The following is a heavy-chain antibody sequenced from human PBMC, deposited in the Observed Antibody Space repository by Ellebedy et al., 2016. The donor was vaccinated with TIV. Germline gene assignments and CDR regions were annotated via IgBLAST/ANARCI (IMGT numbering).Heavy chain of an antibody. D-gene: IGHD3-10*01. J-gene: IGHJ5*02. CDR1: GGSIRSYF. V-gene: IGHV4-59*01. CDR2: IYYSGST. Sequence: SETLSLXCTVSGGSIRSYFWSWIRQPPGKGLEWIGYIYYSGSTNYNPSLKSRVTISVDTSKNQFSLKLSSVTAADTAVYYCARWGIWFGDLFGGFDPWGQGTLVTVSS. CDR3: ARWGIWFGDLFGGFDP.